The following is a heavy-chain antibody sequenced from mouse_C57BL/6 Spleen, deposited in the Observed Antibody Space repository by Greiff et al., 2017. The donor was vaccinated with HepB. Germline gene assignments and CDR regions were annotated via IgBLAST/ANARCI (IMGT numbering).Heavy chain of an antibody. D-gene: IGHD2-5*01. Sequence: QVQLQQPGAELVMPGASVKLSCKASGYTFTSYWMRWVKQRPGQGLEWIGEIDPSDSYTNYNQKFKGKSTLTVDKSSSTAYMQLSSLTSEDSAVYYCARSYYSNYWFAYWGQGTLVTVSA. J-gene: IGHJ3*01. V-gene: IGHV1-69*01. CDR2: IDPSDSYT. CDR1: GYTFTSYW. CDR3: ARSYYSNYWFAY.